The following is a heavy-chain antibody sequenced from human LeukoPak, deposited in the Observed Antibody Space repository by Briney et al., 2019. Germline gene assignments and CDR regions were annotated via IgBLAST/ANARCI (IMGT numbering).Heavy chain of an antibody. CDR1: GFTFNTYS. Sequence: GGSLRLSCEASGFTFNTYSMNWVRQPPGRGLEWVSNIGTSSTTIYYADSVKGRFTISRDNAKNSLYLQMNSLRADDTAVYYCARELNGYGYYFFDYWGPGTLVTVSS. CDR3: ARELNGYGYYFFDY. V-gene: IGHV3-48*01. CDR2: IGTSSTTI. J-gene: IGHJ4*02. D-gene: IGHD3-16*01.